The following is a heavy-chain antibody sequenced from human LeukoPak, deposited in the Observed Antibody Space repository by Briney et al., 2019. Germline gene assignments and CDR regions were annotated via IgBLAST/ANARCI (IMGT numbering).Heavy chain of an antibody. CDR1: GGAISSYY. V-gene: IGHV4-4*07. CDR2: IYTSGST. D-gene: IGHD3-3*01. Sequence: PSEPLSLPCTVSGGAISSYYWSWIRQPAGKGLEWIGRIYTSGSTNYNPSLKSRVTMSVDTSKSQFSLKLSFVTAEDTAVYYCARASSYGVTIFGVVTSDAFDIWGQRTMVTVSS. CDR3: ARASSYGVTIFGVVTSDAFDI. J-gene: IGHJ3*02.